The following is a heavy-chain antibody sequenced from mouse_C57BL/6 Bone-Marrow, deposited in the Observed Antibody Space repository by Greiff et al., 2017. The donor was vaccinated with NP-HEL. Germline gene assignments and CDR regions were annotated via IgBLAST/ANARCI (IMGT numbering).Heavy chain of an antibody. Sequence: EVQGVESGGGLVKPGGSLKLSCAASGFTFSSYAMSWVRQTPVKRLEWVATISDGGSYTYYPDNVTGRFTISRDNAKNNLYRQMSHLKSEDTAMYYCARALYYGNFDYWGQGTTLTVSS. CDR2: ISDGGSYT. CDR1: GFTFSSYA. J-gene: IGHJ2*01. D-gene: IGHD2-1*01. V-gene: IGHV5-4*01. CDR3: ARALYYGNFDY.